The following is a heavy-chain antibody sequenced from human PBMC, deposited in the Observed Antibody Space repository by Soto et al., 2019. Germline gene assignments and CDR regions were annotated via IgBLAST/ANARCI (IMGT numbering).Heavy chain of an antibody. V-gene: IGHV3-33*01. CDR1: GFTFSSYG. Sequence: GGSLRLSCAASGFTFSSYGMHWVRQAPGKGLEWVAVIWHDGSNKYYADSVKGRFTISRDNSKNPLYLQMNSLRAEDTAVYYCARDRVSCYGVCYGMDVWGQGTTVTVSS. CDR3: ARDRVSCYGVCYGMDV. CDR2: IWHDGSNK. J-gene: IGHJ6*02. D-gene: IGHD2-8*01.